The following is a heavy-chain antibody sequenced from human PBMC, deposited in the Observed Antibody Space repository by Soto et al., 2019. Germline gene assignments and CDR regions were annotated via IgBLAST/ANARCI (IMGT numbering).Heavy chain of an antibody. V-gene: IGHV3-23*01. CDR2: ISGSGGST. J-gene: IGHJ4*02. Sequence: SLRLSCAASGFAFSSFAIICVRETPGNGREWVSAISGSGGSTYNADSMKGRFTISRDNSKTTLYLQMNSLRAEDTAVYYCAKDKDGGISRVYFDYWGQGTLVTVSS. CDR3: AKDKDGGISRVYFDY. D-gene: IGHD2-8*02. CDR1: GFAFSSFA.